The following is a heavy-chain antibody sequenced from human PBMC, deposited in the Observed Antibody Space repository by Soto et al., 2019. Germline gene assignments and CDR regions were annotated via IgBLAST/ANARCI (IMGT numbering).Heavy chain of an antibody. Sequence: GGSLRLSCAASGFTFSSYAMSWVRQAPGKGLEWVSVISGSGGSTYYADSVKGRFTISRDNSKNTLYLQMNSLRAEDTAVYYGAREYRSGWETFDCWGQGTLVTGSS. CDR3: AREYRSGWETFDC. V-gene: IGHV3-23*01. J-gene: IGHJ4*02. CDR1: GFTFSSYA. CDR2: ISGSGGST. D-gene: IGHD6-19*01.